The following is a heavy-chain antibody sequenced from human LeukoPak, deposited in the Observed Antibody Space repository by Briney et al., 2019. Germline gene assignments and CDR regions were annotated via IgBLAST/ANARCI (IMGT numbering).Heavy chain of an antibody. CDR2: INHSGST. V-gene: IGHV4-34*01. CDR3: ALSVMTTVTYIDY. CDR1: GGSFSGYY. D-gene: IGHD4-17*01. Sequence: SETLSLTCAVYGGSFSGYYWSWIRQPPGKGLEWIGEINHSGSTNYNPSLKSRVTISVDTSKNQFSPKLSSVTAADTAVYYCALSVMTTVTYIDYWGQGTLVTVSS. J-gene: IGHJ4*02.